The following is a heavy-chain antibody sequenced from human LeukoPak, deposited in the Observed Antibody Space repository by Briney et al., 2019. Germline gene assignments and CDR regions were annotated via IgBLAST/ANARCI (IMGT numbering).Heavy chain of an antibody. CDR3: AKDGYYDSTGYPDY. V-gene: IGHV3-9*01. Sequence: GGSLRLSCAASGFTFSTYAMSWVRQAPGKGLEWVSGITWNSGSIGYADSVKGRFTISRDNAKNSLYLQMNSLRPEDTALYYCAKDGYYDSTGYPDYWGQGTLVTVSS. J-gene: IGHJ4*02. D-gene: IGHD3-22*01. CDR1: GFTFSTYA. CDR2: ITWNSGSI.